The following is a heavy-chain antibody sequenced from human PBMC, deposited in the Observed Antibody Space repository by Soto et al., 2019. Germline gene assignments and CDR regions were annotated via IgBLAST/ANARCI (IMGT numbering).Heavy chain of an antibody. CDR1: GASITTYY. Sequence: PSETLSLTCDVSGASITTYYWSWIRQAPGKGLEWIGNVYNTGSTDYNSSLRSRVTISVDTSKNQFSLNMNSVTAADTAVYYCARRLFGSGWTLDSWGQGALVTVS. V-gene: IGHV4-59*13. CDR2: VYNTGST. CDR3: ARRLFGSGWTLDS. J-gene: IGHJ4*02. D-gene: IGHD6-19*01.